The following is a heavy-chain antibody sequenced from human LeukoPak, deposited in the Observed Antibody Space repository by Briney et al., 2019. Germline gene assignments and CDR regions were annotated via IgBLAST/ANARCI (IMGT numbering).Heavy chain of an antibody. CDR2: INHSGST. D-gene: IGHD5-12*01. CDR1: GGSFSGYY. CDR3: AREVVATGLDY. V-gene: IGHV4-34*01. Sequence: SETLSLTCAVYGGSFSGYYWSWIRQPPGKGLEWIGEINHSGSTNYNPSLKSLVTISVDTSKNQFSLKLSSVTAADTAVYYCAREVVATGLDYWGQGTLVTVSS. J-gene: IGHJ4*02.